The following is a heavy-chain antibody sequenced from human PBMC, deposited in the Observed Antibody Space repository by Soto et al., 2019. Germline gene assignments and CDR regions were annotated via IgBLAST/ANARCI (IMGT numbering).Heavy chain of an antibody. CDR3: AREGGSIGGWFGRKFDS. CDR1: GFSFSTHA. V-gene: IGHV3-23*01. J-gene: IGHJ4*02. CDR2: ISSGGTTT. Sequence: DVELLESGGGLVQPGGSLRLSCTASGFSFSTHAMSWVLQAPGKGLEWVSSISSGGTTTFYAASVEGRFTISRDKSKNTLYLQMNSLRADDTAVYYCAREGGSIGGWFGRKFDSWGQGTQVTVSS. D-gene: IGHD6-19*01.